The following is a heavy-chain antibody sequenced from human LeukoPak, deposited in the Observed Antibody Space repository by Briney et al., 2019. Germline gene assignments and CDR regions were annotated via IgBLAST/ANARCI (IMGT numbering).Heavy chain of an antibody. D-gene: IGHD5-18*01. CDR2: INHSGST. CDR3: ARRIRGHDY. CDR1: GGSFSGYY. V-gene: IGHV4-34*01. Sequence: SETLSLTCAVYGGSFSGYYWSWIRQPPGKGLEWIGEINHSGSTNYNPSLKSRVTISVDTSKNQFSLKLSSVTAADTAVYYCARRIRGHDYWGQGTLVTVSS. J-gene: IGHJ4*02.